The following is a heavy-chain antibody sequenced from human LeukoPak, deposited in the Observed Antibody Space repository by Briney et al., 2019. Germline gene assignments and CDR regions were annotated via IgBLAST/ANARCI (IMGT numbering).Heavy chain of an antibody. CDR2: IIPIFGTA. Sequence: SVKVSCKASGGTLSSYAISWVRQAPGQGLEWMGRIIPIFGTANYAQKFQGRVTITTDESTSTAYIELSSLRSEDTAVYYCARGRGLGITMPVDAFDIWGQGTMVTVSS. CDR1: GGTLSSYA. D-gene: IGHD3-10*01. V-gene: IGHV1-69*05. J-gene: IGHJ3*02. CDR3: ARGRGLGITMPVDAFDI.